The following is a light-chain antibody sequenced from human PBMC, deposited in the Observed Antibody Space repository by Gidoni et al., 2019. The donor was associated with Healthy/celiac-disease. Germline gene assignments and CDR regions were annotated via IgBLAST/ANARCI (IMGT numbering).Light chain of an antibody. J-gene: IGKJ3*01. CDR1: QSISSY. CDR3: QQSYSTPLFT. Sequence: DIQMTQSPSSLSASVGDRVTITCRASQSISSYLNWYQQKPGKAPKLLIYAASSLQSGVPSRFSCSGSGTDFTLTISSLQPEDFATYYCQQSYSTPLFTFXPXTKVDIK. CDR2: AAS. V-gene: IGKV1-39*01.